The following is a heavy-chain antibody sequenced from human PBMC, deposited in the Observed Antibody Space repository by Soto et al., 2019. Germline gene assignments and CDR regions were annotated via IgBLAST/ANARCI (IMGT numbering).Heavy chain of an antibody. CDR2: TYYRSKWDN. D-gene: IGHD3-10*01. CDR1: GDSVSSNSAA. CDR3: ARGSEFYGSGSYYHHYYGMDV. J-gene: IGHJ6*02. Sequence: PSQTLSLTCAISGDSVSSNSAAWNWIRQSPSRGLEWLGRTYYRSKWDNDYAVSVKSRISINPDTSENQFSLQLNSVTPEDTAVYYCARGSEFYGSGSYYHHYYGMDVWGQGTTVTVSS. V-gene: IGHV6-1*01.